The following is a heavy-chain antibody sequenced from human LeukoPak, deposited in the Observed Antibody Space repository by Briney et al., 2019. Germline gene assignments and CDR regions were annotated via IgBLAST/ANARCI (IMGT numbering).Heavy chain of an antibody. Sequence: ASVKVSCKASGYTFTSYGISWVRQAPGQGLEWMGWISAYNGNTNYAQKFQGRVTITRDTSASTAYMELSSLRSEDTAVYYCARAPYYYGSGSSNAFDIWGQGTMVTVSS. CDR1: GYTFTSYG. CDR2: ISAYNGNT. V-gene: IGHV1-18*01. D-gene: IGHD3-10*01. CDR3: ARAPYYYGSGSSNAFDI. J-gene: IGHJ3*02.